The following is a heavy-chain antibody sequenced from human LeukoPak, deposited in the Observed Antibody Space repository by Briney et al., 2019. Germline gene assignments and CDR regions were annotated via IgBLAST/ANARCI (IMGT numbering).Heavy chain of an antibody. CDR1: GFTFSSYH. D-gene: IGHD5-18*01. CDR2: ISSSSRYV. J-gene: IGHJ4*02. CDR3: ARRAATERGHSYGLDY. V-gene: IGHV3-21*01. Sequence: GGSLRLSCEVSGFTFSSYHMNWVRQAPGKGLEWVSSISSSSRYVYYADSMTGRFTISRDNAKNSLYLQMHSLRAEDTAIYYCARRAATERGHSYGLDYWGQGTLVTVSS.